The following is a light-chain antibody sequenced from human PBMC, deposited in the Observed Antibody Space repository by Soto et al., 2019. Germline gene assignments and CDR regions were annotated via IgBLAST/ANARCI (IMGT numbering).Light chain of an antibody. V-gene: IGLV4-69*01. CDR2: LRSDGSH. Sequence: QLVLTQSPSASASLGASVKLTCTLSSGHSSYAIAWHQQQPEKGPRYLMKLRSDGSHSKGDGIPDRFSGSSSGAERYLTISGLQSEDEADYYCQTWDTGARVVFGGGTKLTVL. J-gene: IGLJ2*01. CDR1: SGHSSYA. CDR3: QTWDTGARVV.